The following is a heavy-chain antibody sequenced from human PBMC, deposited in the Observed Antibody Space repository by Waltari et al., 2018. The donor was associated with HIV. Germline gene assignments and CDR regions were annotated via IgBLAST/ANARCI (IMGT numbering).Heavy chain of an antibody. Sequence: QMQLVESGGRLVKPGGSLRLSCSASGFAFMDSYMTWVRQPPGKGLEFVAYISRSGNRTYYADSVRGRFNISRDNAAKFLYLQMDSLRVDDTATYYCARGRQWLAFDFWGQGNVVAVSS. V-gene: IGHV3-11*01. CDR3: ARGRQWLAFDF. CDR2: ISRSGNRT. J-gene: IGHJ4*02. CDR1: GFAFMDSY. D-gene: IGHD6-19*01.